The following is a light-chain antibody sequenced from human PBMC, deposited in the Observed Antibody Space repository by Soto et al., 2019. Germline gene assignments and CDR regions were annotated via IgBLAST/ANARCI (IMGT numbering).Light chain of an antibody. CDR2: FVS. CDR1: QSLVYTDGETY. Sequence: DIVMTQSPLSLPVTLGQPASISCRSSQSLVYTDGETYLSWFHQRPGQSPRRLLYFVSNRDSGVPDRFSGSGSGTEFTLKISRVEAEDVGVYYCMQAKTWPLTFGGGTKVEIK. V-gene: IGKV2-30*01. J-gene: IGKJ4*01. CDR3: MQAKTWPLT.